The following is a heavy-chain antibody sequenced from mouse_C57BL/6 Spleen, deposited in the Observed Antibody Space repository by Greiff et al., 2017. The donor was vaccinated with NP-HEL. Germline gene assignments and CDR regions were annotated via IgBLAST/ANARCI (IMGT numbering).Heavy chain of an antibody. CDR1: GYTFTSYG. Sequence: VQRVESGAELARPGASVKLSCKASGYTFTSYGISWVKQRTGQGLEWIGEIYPRSGNTYYNEKFKGKATLTADKSSSTAYMELRSLTSEDSAVYFCAPLITTVPYFDYWGQGTTLTVSS. V-gene: IGHV1-81*01. CDR2: IYPRSGNT. CDR3: APLITTVPYFDY. D-gene: IGHD1-1*01. J-gene: IGHJ2*01.